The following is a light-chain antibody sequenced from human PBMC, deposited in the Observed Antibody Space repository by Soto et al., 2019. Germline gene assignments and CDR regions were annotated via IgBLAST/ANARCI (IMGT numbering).Light chain of an antibody. Sequence: EIVLTQSPGTLSLSPEERATLSCRASQSVGSYLGWYQQKPGQAPRLLISGASSRATGIPDRFTGSGSGTDFTLTISRLEPEDFGVYYCQQRNNWVTFGGGTKVDIK. CDR2: GAS. CDR3: QQRNNWVT. J-gene: IGKJ4*01. CDR1: QSVGSY. V-gene: IGKV3D-20*02.